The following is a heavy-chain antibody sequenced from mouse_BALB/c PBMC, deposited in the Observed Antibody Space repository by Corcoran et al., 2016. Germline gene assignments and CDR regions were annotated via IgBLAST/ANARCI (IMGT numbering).Heavy chain of an antibody. J-gene: IGHJ4*01. Sequence: QVTLKESGPGILQPSQTLSLTCSFSGFSLSTSGMGVSWLRQPSGKGLEWLAHIYWDDDKRYNPSLKSRRTISKDTSRNQVFLKITSVDTADTATYYCARRADGYYGAMDYWGQGTSVTVSS. CDR3: ARRADGYYGAMDY. CDR2: IYWDDDK. V-gene: IGHV8-12*01. CDR1: GFSLSTSGMG. D-gene: IGHD2-3*01.